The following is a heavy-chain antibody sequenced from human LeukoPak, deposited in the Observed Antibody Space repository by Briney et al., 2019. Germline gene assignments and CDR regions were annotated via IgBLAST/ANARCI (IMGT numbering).Heavy chain of an antibody. CDR3: ARDGRGYSYGYSYFDY. J-gene: IGHJ4*02. CDR2: IYYSGST. CDR1: GGSISSSSYY. V-gene: IGHV4-39*07. D-gene: IGHD5-18*01. Sequence: PSETLSLTCTVSGGSISSSSYYWGWIRQPPGKGLEWIGSIYYSGSTYYNPSLKSRVTISVDTSKNQLSLKLSSVTAADTAVYYCARDGRGYSYGYSYFDYWGQGTLVTVSS.